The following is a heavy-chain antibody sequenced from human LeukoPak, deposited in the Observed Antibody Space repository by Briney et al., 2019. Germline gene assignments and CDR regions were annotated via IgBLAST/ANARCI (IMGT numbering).Heavy chain of an antibody. D-gene: IGHD5-12*01. Sequence: SETLSLTCTVSGGSISSSSYYWGWIRQPPGKGLEWIGSIYYSGSTYYNPSLKSRVTISVDTSKNQFSLKLSSVTAADTAVYYCARGDGYETHFFDYWGQGTLVTVSS. J-gene: IGHJ4*02. CDR3: ARGDGYETHFFDY. CDR1: GGSISSSSYY. V-gene: IGHV4-39*07. CDR2: IYYSGST.